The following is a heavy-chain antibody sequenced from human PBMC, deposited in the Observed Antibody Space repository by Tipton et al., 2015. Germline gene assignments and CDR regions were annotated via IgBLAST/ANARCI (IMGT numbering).Heavy chain of an antibody. Sequence: SLRLSCAASGFTFSSYVMGWVRQAPGKGLEWVSVISDSGGSPYYADSVKGRFAISRDNSESSLYLQMNSLRDEDTAVYYCGRGRDYGDNRALDTWGQGTLVTVSS. V-gene: IGHV3-23*01. J-gene: IGHJ4*02. CDR1: GFTFSSYV. CDR2: ISDSGGSP. D-gene: IGHD4-23*01. CDR3: GRGRDYGDNRALDT.